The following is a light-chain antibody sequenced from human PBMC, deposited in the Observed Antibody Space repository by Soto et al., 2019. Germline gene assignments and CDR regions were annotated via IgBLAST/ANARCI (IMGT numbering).Light chain of an antibody. V-gene: IGLV2-14*01. CDR2: DVT. CDR1: DNDVVGYNY. J-gene: IGLJ1*01. Sequence: QCLLTQPASVSGSRGQSITIACTGTDNDVVGYNYVSWYQQYPDKAPKLIIYDVTNRPSGVSMRFSGSKSGNTASLTISGLRPEDEADYYCRSYTSIATYAFGSGTKVTVL. CDR3: RSYTSIATYA.